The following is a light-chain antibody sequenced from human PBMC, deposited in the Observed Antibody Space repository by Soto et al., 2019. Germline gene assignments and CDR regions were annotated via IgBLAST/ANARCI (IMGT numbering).Light chain of an antibody. V-gene: IGKV3-20*01. Sequence: VLTQSPGTLSLSPGERATLSCRASQSISSTSLAWYQHQPGQAPRLLVYGASARASGIPDRFSGGGSGTDFTLTISRLEPEDFAVYYCQQYGNSPPLTFGGGTKVEIK. J-gene: IGKJ4*01. CDR1: QSISSTS. CDR3: QQYGNSPPLT. CDR2: GAS.